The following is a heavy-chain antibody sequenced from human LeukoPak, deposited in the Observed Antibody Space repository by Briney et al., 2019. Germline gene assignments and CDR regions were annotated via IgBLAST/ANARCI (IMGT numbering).Heavy chain of an antibody. CDR2: IYYSGST. CDR3: ARVADLGYCSSTSCYTLKRHFDY. V-gene: IGHV4-30-4*08. CDR1: GGSISSGDYY. J-gene: IGHJ4*02. D-gene: IGHD2-2*02. Sequence: PSETLSLTCTVSGGSISSGDYYWSWIRQPPGKGLEWIGYIYYSGSTYYNPSLKSRVTISVDTSKNQFSLKLSSVTAADTAVYYCARVADLGYCSSTSCYTLKRHFDYWGQETLVTVSS.